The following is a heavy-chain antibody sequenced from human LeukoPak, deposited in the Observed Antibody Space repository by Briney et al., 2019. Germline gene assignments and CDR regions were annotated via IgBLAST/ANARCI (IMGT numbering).Heavy chain of an antibody. CDR2: IIPILGIA. CDR1: GGTFSSYA. Sequence: SVKVSCKASGGTFSSYAISWVRQAPGQGLEWMGRIIPILGIANYAQKFQGRVTITVDKSTSTAYMELSSLRSEDTAVYYCASRWELDPRDAFDIWGQGTMVTVSS. D-gene: IGHD1-26*01. J-gene: IGHJ3*02. CDR3: ASRWELDPRDAFDI. V-gene: IGHV1-69*04.